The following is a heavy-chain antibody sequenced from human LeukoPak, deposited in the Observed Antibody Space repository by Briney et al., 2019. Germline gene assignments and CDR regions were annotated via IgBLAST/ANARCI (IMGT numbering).Heavy chain of an antibody. CDR2: ISYSGNTT. CDR1: GFSFSSYA. V-gene: IGHV3-23*01. D-gene: IGHD4-17*01. Sequence: GGSLRLSCAASGFSFSSYAMSWVRQAPGKGLEWVSGISYSGNTTYYADSVKGRFTISRDNPNNTLYLQMTSLRAEDTAVYYCAKGVTTRLYNWFDPWGQGTLVTVSS. CDR3: AKGVTTRLYNWFDP. J-gene: IGHJ5*02.